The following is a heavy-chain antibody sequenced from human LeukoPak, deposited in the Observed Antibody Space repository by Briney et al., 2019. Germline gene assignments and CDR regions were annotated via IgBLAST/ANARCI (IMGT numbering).Heavy chain of an antibody. Sequence: SVKVSCKASGYAFTSYGISWVRQAPGQGLEWMGGIIPIFGTANYAQKFQGRVTITADESTSTAYMELSSLRSEDTAVYYCARAQYYYDSSGLAYFDYWGQGTLVTVSS. CDR2: IIPIFGTA. V-gene: IGHV1-69*13. J-gene: IGHJ4*02. D-gene: IGHD3-22*01. CDR1: GYAFTSYG. CDR3: ARAQYYYDSSGLAYFDY.